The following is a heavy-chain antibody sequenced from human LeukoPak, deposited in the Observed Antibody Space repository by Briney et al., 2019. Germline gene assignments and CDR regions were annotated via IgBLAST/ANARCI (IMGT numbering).Heavy chain of an antibody. D-gene: IGHD3-22*01. V-gene: IGHV1-18*01. CDR3: ARDGYDSSENYDAFDI. CDR1: GYTFTNYG. J-gene: IGHJ3*02. CDR2: ISGYNGNT. Sequence: ASVKVSCKTSGYTFTNYGISWVRQAPGQGLEWMGWISGYNGNTNYALKLQGRVTMTTDTSTTTAYMELRSQRSDDTAVYYCARDGYDSSENYDAFDIWGQGTMVTVSS.